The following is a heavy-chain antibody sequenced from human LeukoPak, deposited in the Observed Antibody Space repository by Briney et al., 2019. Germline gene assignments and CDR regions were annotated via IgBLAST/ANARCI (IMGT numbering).Heavy chain of an antibody. D-gene: IGHD3-22*01. CDR2: IYYSGST. CDR3: ASSFDRGPYYFDY. CDR1: GGSISSYY. Sequence: SETLSLTCTVSGGSISSYYWSWIRQPPGKGLEWIGYIYYSGSTNYNPSLKSRVTISVDTSKNQFSLKPSSVTAADTAVYYCASSFDRGPYYFDYWGQGTLVTVSS. J-gene: IGHJ4*02. V-gene: IGHV4-59*01.